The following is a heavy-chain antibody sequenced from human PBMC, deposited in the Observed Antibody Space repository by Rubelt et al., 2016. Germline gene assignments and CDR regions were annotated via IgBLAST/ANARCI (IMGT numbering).Heavy chain of an antibody. V-gene: IGHV4-59*11. CDR3: AGEDWGDGFHV. J-gene: IGHJ3*01. CDR1: GDSINGHY. D-gene: IGHD7-27*01. CDR2: MYYRGNT. Sequence: VQLQESGPGLVKPSETLSLTCTVSGDSINGHYWSWIRQSPGKGLEWIGYMYYRGNTNYNPSLKSRVTFSLDTSKNQFSLQLTSVTAVDTAMYYCAGEDWGDGFHVWGQGTVVTVSS.